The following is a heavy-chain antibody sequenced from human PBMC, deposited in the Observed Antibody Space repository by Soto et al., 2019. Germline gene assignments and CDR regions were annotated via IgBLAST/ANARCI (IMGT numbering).Heavy chain of an antibody. Sequence: KPSETLSLTCTVSGGSISSYYWSWIRQPPGKGLEWIGYIYYSGSTNYNPSLKSRVTISVDTSKNQFSLKLSSVTAADTAVYYCARVDGYYKEYYFDYWGQGTLVTVSS. D-gene: IGHD3-22*01. CDR3: ARVDGYYKEYYFDY. J-gene: IGHJ4*02. CDR1: GGSISSYY. V-gene: IGHV4-59*01. CDR2: IYYSGST.